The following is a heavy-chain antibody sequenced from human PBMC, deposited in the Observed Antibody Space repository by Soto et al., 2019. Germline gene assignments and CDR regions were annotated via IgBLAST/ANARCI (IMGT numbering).Heavy chain of an antibody. CDR1: GFPFSSYA. V-gene: IGHV3-23*01. D-gene: IGHD3-22*01. CDR2: ISGSGGST. CDR3: AKDSRQDYYDSGVYYEAYYYYGIGV. Sequence: EVQLLESGGGLVQPGGSLRLSCAASGFPFSSYAMSWVRQAPGKGLEWVSAISGSGGSTYYADSVKGRFTISRDNSKNPVYRHMDRLRAEGTAVYYSAKDSRQDYYDSGVYYEAYYYYGIGVWCEGTTVTVSS. J-gene: IGHJ6*04.